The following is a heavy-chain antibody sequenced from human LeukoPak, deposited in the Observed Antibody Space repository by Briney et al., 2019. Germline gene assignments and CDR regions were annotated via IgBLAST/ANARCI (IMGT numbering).Heavy chain of an antibody. V-gene: IGHV3-30*04. D-gene: IGHD3-10*01. CDR2: LAYDGTNQ. CDR3: ARGGPFGDTNRFDH. Sequence: GGSLRLSCVTSGFTFNIYAMHWVRHAPGKGLEWVALLAYDGTNQYYADSVKGRFTISRDNSKNTVDLQMNNLRPEDAAVYYCARGGPFGDTNRFDHWGQGTLVSVSS. CDR1: GFTFNIYA. J-gene: IGHJ4*02.